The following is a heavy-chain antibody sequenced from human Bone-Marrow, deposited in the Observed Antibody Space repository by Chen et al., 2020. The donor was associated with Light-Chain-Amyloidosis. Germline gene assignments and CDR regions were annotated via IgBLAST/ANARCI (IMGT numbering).Heavy chain of an antibody. Sequence: EVQLVESGGGLVQPGGSLRLSCSASGFAFSNYGMNWVRQAPGKGLEWISYISGSSSAISYADSVNGRFTISRDNAKNSLSLQMNSLRAEDTAIYYCARRSYGCPDRWGQGTLVTVSS. CDR2: ISGSSSAI. V-gene: IGHV3-48*01. J-gene: IGHJ5*02. CDR3: ARRSYGCPDR. D-gene: IGHD4-17*01. CDR1: GFAFSNYG.